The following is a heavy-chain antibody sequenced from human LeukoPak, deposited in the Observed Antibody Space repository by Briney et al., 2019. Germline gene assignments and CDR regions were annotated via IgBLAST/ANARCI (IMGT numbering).Heavy chain of an antibody. CDR3: ARDWGSSSPLYYFDY. CDR1: GFTFGNYW. Sequence: GESLKISCKGSGFTFGNYWMSWVRQAPGKGLEWVANIKQDGSEKYYVDSVKGRFTISRDNAKNSLYLQVNSLRAEDTAVYYCARDWGSSSPLYYFDYWGQGTLVTVSS. D-gene: IGHD6-6*01. J-gene: IGHJ4*02. V-gene: IGHV3-7*05. CDR2: IKQDGSEK.